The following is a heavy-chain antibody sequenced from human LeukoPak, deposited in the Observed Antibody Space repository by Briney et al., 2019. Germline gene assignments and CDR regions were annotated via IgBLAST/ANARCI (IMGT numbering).Heavy chain of an antibody. CDR2: ISSSSSYI. Sequence: PGGSLRLSCAASGFTFSSYSMNWVRQAPGKGLEWVSSISSSSSYIYYADSVKGRFTISRDSAKNSLYLQMNSLRAKDTAVYYCTTDRIVVVRGYWGQGTLVTVSS. J-gene: IGHJ4*02. CDR3: TTDRIVVVRGY. CDR1: GFTFSSYS. D-gene: IGHD3-22*01. V-gene: IGHV3-21*01.